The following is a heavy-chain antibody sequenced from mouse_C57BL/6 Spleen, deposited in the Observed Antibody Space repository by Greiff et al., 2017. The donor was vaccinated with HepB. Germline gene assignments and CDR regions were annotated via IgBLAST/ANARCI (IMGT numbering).Heavy chain of an antibody. CDR2: ISSGGSYN. CDR3: ARQEDYYGSSYEFDY. CDR1: GFTFSSYG. Sequence: EVQGVESGGDLVKPGGSLKLSCAASGFTFSSYGMSWVRQTPDKRLEWVATISSGGSYNYYPDSVKGRFTISRDNAKNTLYLQMSSLKSEDTAMYYCARQEDYYGSSYEFDYWGQGTTLTVSS. J-gene: IGHJ2*01. D-gene: IGHD1-1*01. V-gene: IGHV5-6*01.